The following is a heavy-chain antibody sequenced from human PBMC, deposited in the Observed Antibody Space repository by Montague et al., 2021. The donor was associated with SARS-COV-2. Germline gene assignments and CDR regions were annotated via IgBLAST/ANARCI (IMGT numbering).Heavy chain of an antibody. J-gene: IGHJ4*02. V-gene: IGHV4-34*01. CDR3: ARGAPTQGNYEFCGAFYTGPLDY. CDR1: GGSFSGYY. CDR2: VKDSGST. Sequence: SETLSLTCAVYGGSFSGYYWSWIRQSPGKGLEWIGEVKDSGSTNYIPSLKSRVAISVDTSKNQFSLKLSSVTAADTAVYFCARGAPTQGNYEFCGAFYTGPLDYWGQGTLVTVSS. D-gene: IGHD3/OR15-3a*01.